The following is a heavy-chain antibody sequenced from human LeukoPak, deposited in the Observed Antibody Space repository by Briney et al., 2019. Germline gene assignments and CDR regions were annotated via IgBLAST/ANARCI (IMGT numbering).Heavy chain of an antibody. CDR3: ARVSVVYGMDV. V-gene: IGHV4-39*01. Sequence: PSETLSLTCTVSGASISTSSYYWGWLRQPPGKGLEWIGSIYYTGSTYYKPSLKSRVTISIDTSKNQFSLKLSSVTAADTAVYFCARVSVVYGMDVWGRGTTATVSS. CDR1: GASISTSSYY. CDR2: IYYTGST. J-gene: IGHJ6*02.